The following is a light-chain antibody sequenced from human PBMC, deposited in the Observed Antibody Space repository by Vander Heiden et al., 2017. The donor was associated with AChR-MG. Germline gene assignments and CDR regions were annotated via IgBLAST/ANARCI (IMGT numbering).Light chain of an antibody. V-gene: IGKV2-28*01. J-gene: IGKJ4*01. CDR2: LGS. CDR3: MQALQDPRT. CDR1: QRLLQSRGYNY. Sequence: IVVPHSPPSLSVTPGEPASISCGSSQRLLQSRGYNYLDWYLQKPGKSPKLLIYLGSNRASGVPDRFSGSGSGTDFTLKISRVEAEDVGVYYCMQALQDPRTFGGGTKVEIK.